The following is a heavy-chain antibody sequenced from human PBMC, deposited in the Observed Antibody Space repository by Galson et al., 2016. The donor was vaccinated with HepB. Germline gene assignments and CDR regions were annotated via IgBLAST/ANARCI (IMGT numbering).Heavy chain of an antibody. D-gene: IGHD4-11*01. CDR1: GYSFSSYW. CDR2: ISPGDSDT. J-gene: IGHJ4*02. CDR3: ARRPPVTGRSGHYFDS. Sequence: SGAEVKKPGESLKISCKGSGYSFSSYWIGWVRQMTGKGLEWMGIISPGDSDTRYSPSFQGQVTISVDKAINTAYMQWSSLKASDSGIYYCARRPPVTGRSGHYFDSWGQGTLVTISS. V-gene: IGHV5-51*01.